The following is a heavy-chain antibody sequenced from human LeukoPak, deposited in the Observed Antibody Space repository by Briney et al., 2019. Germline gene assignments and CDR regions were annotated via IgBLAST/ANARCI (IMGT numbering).Heavy chain of an antibody. CDR1: GGSISSYY. CDR3: ARDGLWFGELDY. J-gene: IGHJ4*02. CDR2: IYYSGST. Sequence: SETLSLTCTVSGGSISSYYRSWIRQPPGKGLEWIGYIYYSGSTNYNPSLKSRVTISVATSKNQFSLKLSSVTAADTAVYYCARDGLWFGELDYWGQGTLVTVSS. V-gene: IGHV4-59*01. D-gene: IGHD3-10*01.